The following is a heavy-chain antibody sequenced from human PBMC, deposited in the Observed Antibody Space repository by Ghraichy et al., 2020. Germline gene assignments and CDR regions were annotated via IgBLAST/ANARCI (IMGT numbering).Heavy chain of an antibody. J-gene: IGHJ6*02. CDR2: IKQDGSEE. CDR3: AKNIVEAGKYYDYYYGMDV. Sequence: GGSLRLSCAASGFTFSGYWMSWVRQAPGKGLEWVASIKQDGSEEHYVDSVKGRFTISRDNAKNSLCLQMKSLRAEDTAVYYCAKNIVEAGKYYDYYYGMDVWGQWTTGTVSS. D-gene: IGHD6-19*01. CDR1: GFTFSGYW. V-gene: IGHV3-7*01.